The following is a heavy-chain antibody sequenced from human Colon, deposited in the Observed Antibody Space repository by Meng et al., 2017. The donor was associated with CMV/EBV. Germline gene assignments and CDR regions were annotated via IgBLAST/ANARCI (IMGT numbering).Heavy chain of an antibody. CDR3: ASLRSRNAFNI. CDR1: GGSISTYY. J-gene: IGHJ3*02. Sequence: SETLSLTCTVSGGSISTYYWSWIRQPPGKGLEWIGDIYYSGRTTYNPALNSRVTISVDTSKNQFSLKLSSVTPADTAVYYCASLRSRNAFNIWGQGTMVTVSS. CDR2: IYYSGRT. V-gene: IGHV4-59*01.